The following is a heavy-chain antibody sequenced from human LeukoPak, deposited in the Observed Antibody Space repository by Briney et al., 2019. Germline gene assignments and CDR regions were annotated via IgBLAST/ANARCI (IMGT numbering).Heavy chain of an antibody. CDR2: IYSGGST. D-gene: IGHD6-13*01. V-gene: IGHV3-66*01. CDR1: GLTFSNYG. Sequence: AGGSLRLSCAASGLTFSNYGMSWVRQAPGKGLEWVSVIYSGGSTYYADSVKGRFTISRDNSKNTLYLQMNSLRAEDTAVYYCAGTLVAAAAGPYYYYGMDVWGQGTTVTVSS. J-gene: IGHJ6*02. CDR3: AGTLVAAAAGPYYYYGMDV.